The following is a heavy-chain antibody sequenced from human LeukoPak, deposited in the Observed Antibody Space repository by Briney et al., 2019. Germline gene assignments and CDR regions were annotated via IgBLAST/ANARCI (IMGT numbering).Heavy chain of an antibody. CDR2: IRYDAINQ. Sequence: GGSLRLSCAASGFTFSNSGFHWVRQAPGKGLEWVAFIRYDAINQYYADSVKGRFTISRDNSKKTVYLQMNSLRAEDTAVYYCAKDSYYYDSSDYHDYWGQGTLVTVSS. CDR3: AKDSYYYDSSDYHDY. J-gene: IGHJ4*02. V-gene: IGHV3-30*02. D-gene: IGHD3-22*01. CDR1: GFTFSNSG.